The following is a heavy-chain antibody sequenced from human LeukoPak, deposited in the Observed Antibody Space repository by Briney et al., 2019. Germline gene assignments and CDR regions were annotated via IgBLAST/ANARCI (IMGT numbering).Heavy chain of an antibody. D-gene: IGHD3-16*01. V-gene: IGHV3-48*01. Sequence: PGGSLRLSCAASGFTFSSYSMNWVRHAPGKGLEWVSYISSSSSTIYYADSVKGRFTISRDNAKNSLYLQMNSLRAEDTAVYYCAREITFGGHGYWGQGTLVTVSS. CDR3: AREITFGGHGY. J-gene: IGHJ4*02. CDR2: ISSSSSTI. CDR1: GFTFSSYS.